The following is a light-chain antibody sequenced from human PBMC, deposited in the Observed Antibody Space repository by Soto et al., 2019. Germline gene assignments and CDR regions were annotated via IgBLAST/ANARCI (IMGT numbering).Light chain of an antibody. J-gene: IGKJ4*01. CDR3: QQYNKWPLT. CDR1: QSVSSD. CDR2: DTS. Sequence: EIVMTQSPATLSVYTGERATLSFRASQSVSSDLVWYQQKAGQAPRLLIYDTSTRATGIPARFSGSGSGTEFTLTISSLQSEDSAVYHCQQYNKWPLTFGGGAKVDI. V-gene: IGKV3-15*01.